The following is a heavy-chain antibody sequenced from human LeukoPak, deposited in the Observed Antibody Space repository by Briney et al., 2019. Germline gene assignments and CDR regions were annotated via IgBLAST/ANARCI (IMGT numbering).Heavy chain of an antibody. Sequence: PSETLSLTCTVSGGSISGYNWNWIRQPAGKGLEWIGRISTGGNTAYNPSPKSRITLSLDTTKNQLSLNLTSVTAADTAMYYCARSLVGSTYFDYWGQGTLVTVSS. CDR2: ISTGGNT. V-gene: IGHV4-4*07. CDR3: ARSLVGSTYFDY. CDR1: GGSISGYN. D-gene: IGHD2-2*01. J-gene: IGHJ4*02.